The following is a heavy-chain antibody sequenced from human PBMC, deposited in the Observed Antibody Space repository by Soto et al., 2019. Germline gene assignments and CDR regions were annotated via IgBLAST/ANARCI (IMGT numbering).Heavy chain of an antibody. Sequence: QVQLVESGGGLVKPGGSLRLSCAASGFTFSDYYMSWIRQAPGKGLEWVSYISSSSSYTNYADSVKGRFTISRDNAKNSLYLQMNSLRAEDTAVYYCARECSSTSCYDYWGQGTLVTVSS. D-gene: IGHD2-2*01. CDR3: ARECSSTSCYDY. CDR1: GFTFSDYY. J-gene: IGHJ4*02. CDR2: ISSSSSYT. V-gene: IGHV3-11*05.